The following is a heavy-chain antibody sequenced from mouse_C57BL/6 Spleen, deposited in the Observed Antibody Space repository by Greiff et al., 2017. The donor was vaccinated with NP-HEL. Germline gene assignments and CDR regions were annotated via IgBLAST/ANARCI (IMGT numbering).Heavy chain of an antibody. D-gene: IGHD1-1*01. CDR1: GYSITSGYY. Sequence: EVKLEESGPGLVKPSQSLSLTCSVTGYSITSGYYWNWIRQFPGNKLEWMGYISYDGSNNYNPSLKNRISITRDTSKNQFFLKLNSVTTEDTATYYCATYGSSFDYWGQGTTLTVSS. V-gene: IGHV3-6*01. J-gene: IGHJ2*01. CDR3: ATYGSSFDY. CDR2: ISYDGSN.